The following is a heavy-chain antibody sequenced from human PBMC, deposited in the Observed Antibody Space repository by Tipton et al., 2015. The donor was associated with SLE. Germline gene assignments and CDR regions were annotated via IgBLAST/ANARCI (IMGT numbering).Heavy chain of an antibody. CDR1: GFFFGDYA. Sequence: RSLRLSCAASGFFFGDYAMHWVRQTPGKGLEWVAVIWYDGSNKYYADSVKGRFTISRDNSKNTLYLQMNSLRAEDTAVYYCVSQLTILDAFDIWGQGTMVTVSS. CDR2: IWYDGSNK. V-gene: IGHV3-33*08. CDR3: VSQLTILDAFDI. J-gene: IGHJ3*02. D-gene: IGHD1-1*01.